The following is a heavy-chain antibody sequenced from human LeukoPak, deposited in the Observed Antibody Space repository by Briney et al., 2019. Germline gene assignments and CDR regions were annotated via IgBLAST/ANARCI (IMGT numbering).Heavy chain of an antibody. CDR2: IYPGDSDT. J-gene: IGHJ4*02. CDR1: GYSFATHW. V-gene: IGHV5-51*01. D-gene: IGHD3-10*01. Sequence: GESLKISCKASGYSFATHWIGWVRQMPGKGLEWMGIIYPGDSDTRYSPSFQGQVTISADKSINTAYLQWSSLKASDTAMYYCARLPYGSGSHFDYWGQGTLVTVSS. CDR3: ARLPYGSGSHFDY.